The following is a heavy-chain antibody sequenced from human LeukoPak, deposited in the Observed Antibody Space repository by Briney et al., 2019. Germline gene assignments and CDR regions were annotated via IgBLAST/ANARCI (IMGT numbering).Heavy chain of an antibody. CDR1: GFTFTSSA. CDR2: IVVGSGNT. D-gene: IGHD3-9*01. Sequence: SVKVSCKASGFTFTSSAMQWVRQARGQRLEWIGWIVVGSGNTNYAQKFQERVTITRDMSTSTAYMELSSLRSEDTAVYYCARDLENYDILTGTRYYYMDVWGKGTTVTISS. CDR3: ARDLENYDILTGTRYYYMDV. V-gene: IGHV1-58*02. J-gene: IGHJ6*03.